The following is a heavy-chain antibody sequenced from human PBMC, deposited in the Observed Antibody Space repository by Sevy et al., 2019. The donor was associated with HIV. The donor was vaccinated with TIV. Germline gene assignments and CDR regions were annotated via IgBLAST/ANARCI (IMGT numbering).Heavy chain of an antibody. V-gene: IGHV3-30*02. CDR1: GFSLTTSD. CDR3: ARGRKTTEEWLEELDYYYGLDV. CDR2: VRNDGSNN. Sequence: GGSLRLSCAASGFSLTTSDMHWVRQAPGKGLEWVAYVRNDGSNNYYADSVRDRFTFSRDSPKNTLYLQMNSLSDEDTAIYYCARGRKTTEEWLEELDYYYGLDVWGQGTTVTVSS. D-gene: IGHD2-8*01. J-gene: IGHJ6*02.